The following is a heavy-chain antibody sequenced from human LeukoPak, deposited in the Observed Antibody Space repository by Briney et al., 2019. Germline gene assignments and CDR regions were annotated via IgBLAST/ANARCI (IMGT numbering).Heavy chain of an antibody. CDR3: ARDQLSGDSYADY. CDR2: INPNSGDT. D-gene: IGHD5-18*01. J-gene: IGHJ4*02. Sequence: ASVKVSCTASGYTFTGYYMHWVRQAPGQGLEWMGRINPNSGDTNYAQKFQRRVTMTRDTSISTAYMELSRLRSDDTAVYYCARDQLSGDSYADYWGQGTLVTVSS. V-gene: IGHV1-2*06. CDR1: GYTFTGYY.